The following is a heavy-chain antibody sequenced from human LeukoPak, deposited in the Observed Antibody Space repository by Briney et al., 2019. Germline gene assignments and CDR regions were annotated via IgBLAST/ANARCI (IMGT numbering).Heavy chain of an antibody. CDR1: GSSLSELS. Sequence: ASVKVSCKVSGSSLSELSLYWVRQAPGKGLEWMGGFDVIDSETFYAQKFQGRVTMTEDSSTDTAYMELRSLTSDDTALYYCAAGRPYSLLDYWGQGTLVTVSP. CDR2: FDVIDSET. CDR3: AAGRPYSLLDY. V-gene: IGHV1-24*01. J-gene: IGHJ4*02. D-gene: IGHD5-18*01.